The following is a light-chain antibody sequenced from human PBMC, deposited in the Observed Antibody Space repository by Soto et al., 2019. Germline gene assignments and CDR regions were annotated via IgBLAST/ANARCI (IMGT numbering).Light chain of an antibody. CDR2: GAS. Sequence: EIVLTQSPGTLSLSPGEIATLSFSASQSVSSSYFAWYQQKPGQAPRLLIFGASTRAPGIPDRFSGSGSGTDFTLTISKLEPEDFALFYCQQYGNSPLTFGGGTKVDNK. CDR3: QQYGNSPLT. CDR1: QSVSSSY. V-gene: IGKV3-20*01. J-gene: IGKJ4*01.